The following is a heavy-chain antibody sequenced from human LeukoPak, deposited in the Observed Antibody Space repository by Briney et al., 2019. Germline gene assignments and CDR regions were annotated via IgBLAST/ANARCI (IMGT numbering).Heavy chain of an antibody. V-gene: IGHV4-34*01. CDR3: ARGVGQGHYYGMDV. Sequence: TSETLSLTCAVYGGSFSGYYWSWIRQPPGKGLEWIGEINHSGSTNYNPSLKSRVTISVDTSKNQFSLKLSSVTAADTAVYYCARGVGQGHYYGMDVWGQGTTVTVSS. J-gene: IGHJ6*02. CDR1: GGSFSGYY. CDR2: INHSGST.